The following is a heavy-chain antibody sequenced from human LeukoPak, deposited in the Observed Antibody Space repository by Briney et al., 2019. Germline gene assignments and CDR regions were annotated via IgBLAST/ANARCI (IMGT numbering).Heavy chain of an antibody. J-gene: IGHJ6*03. CDR2: IYNSGNT. V-gene: IGHV4-4*07. D-gene: IGHD3-16*01. CDR1: GGSVSTYY. Sequence: KPSETLSLTCNVSGGSVSTYYRTWIRQPAGKGLEWIGRIYNSGNTNYNPSLKSRVTMSVDTSKNQFSLKLSSVTAADTAVYHCAREGGNYFNYQYMDVWGKGTTVTVSS. CDR3: AREGGNYFNYQYMDV.